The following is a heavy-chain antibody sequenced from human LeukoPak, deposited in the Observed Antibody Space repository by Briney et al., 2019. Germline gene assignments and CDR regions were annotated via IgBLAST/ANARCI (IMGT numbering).Heavy chain of an antibody. D-gene: IGHD4-11*01. J-gene: IGHJ4*02. Sequence: PGGSLRLSCAASGFTVSSNYMSWVRQAPRKGLEWVSVIYSGGSTYYADSVKGRFTISRDNSKNTLYLQMNSLRAEDAAVYYCARTSPLTTVTYWGQGTLVTVSS. CDR1: GFTVSSNY. CDR3: ARTSPLTTVTY. V-gene: IGHV3-53*01. CDR2: IYSGGST.